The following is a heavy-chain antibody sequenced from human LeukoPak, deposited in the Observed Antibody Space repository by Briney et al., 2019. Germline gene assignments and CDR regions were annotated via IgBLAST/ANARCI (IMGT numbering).Heavy chain of an antibody. CDR3: ARAGRSGDTAMVNDY. Sequence: PGGSLRLSCAASGFTFFTYGMHWVRQAPGKGLEWVSYISSSSSYTNYADSVKGRFTISRDNAKNSLYLQMNSLRAEDTAVYYCARAGRSGDTAMVNDYWGQGTLVTVSS. CDR2: ISSSSSYT. D-gene: IGHD5-18*01. J-gene: IGHJ4*02. V-gene: IGHV3-21*05. CDR1: GFTFFTYG.